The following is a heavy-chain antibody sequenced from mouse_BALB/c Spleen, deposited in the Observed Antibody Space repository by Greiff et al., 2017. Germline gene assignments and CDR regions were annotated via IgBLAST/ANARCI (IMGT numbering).Heavy chain of an antibody. CDR2: ISSGGSYT. Sequence: EVQLQESGGDLVKPGGSLKLSCAASGFTFSSYGMSWVRQTPDKRLEWVATISSGGSYTYYPDSVKGRFTISRDNAKNTLYLQMSSLKSEDTAMYYCARRGSDYDGYWDYWGQGTTLTVSS. V-gene: IGHV5-6*01. J-gene: IGHJ2*01. CDR3: ARRGSDYDGYWDY. D-gene: IGHD2-3*01. CDR1: GFTFSSYG.